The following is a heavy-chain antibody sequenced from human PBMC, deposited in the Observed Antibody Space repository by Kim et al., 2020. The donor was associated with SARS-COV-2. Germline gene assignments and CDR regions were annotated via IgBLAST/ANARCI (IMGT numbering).Heavy chain of an antibody. J-gene: IGHJ6*02. CDR2: IWYDGSNK. CDR3: ARTPSSSYGMDV. CDR1: GFTFSSYG. Sequence: GGSLRLSCAASGFTFSSYGMHWVRQAPGKGLEWVAVIWYDGSNKYYADSVKGRLTISRDNPKNTLYLKMTSLRPKDTPVYYCARTPSSSYGMDVGGQGT. D-gene: IGHD1-26*01. V-gene: IGHV3-33*01.